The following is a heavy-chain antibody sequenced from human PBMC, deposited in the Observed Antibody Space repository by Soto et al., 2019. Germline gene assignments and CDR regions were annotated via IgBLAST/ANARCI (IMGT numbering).Heavy chain of an antibody. CDR3: AKDRVGAAAGDGVDY. V-gene: IGHV3-30*18. J-gene: IGHJ4*02. Sequence: VQLVESGGGVVQPGRSLRLSCAASGFTFSSYGMHWVRQAPGKGLEWVAVISYDGSNKYYADSVKGRFTISRDNSKNTLYLQMNSLRAEDTAVYYCAKDRVGAAAGDGVDYWGQGTLVTVSS. D-gene: IGHD6-13*01. CDR1: GFTFSSYG. CDR2: ISYDGSNK.